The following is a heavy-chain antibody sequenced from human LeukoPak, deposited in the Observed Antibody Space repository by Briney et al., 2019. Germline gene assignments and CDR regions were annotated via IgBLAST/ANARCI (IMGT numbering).Heavy chain of an antibody. J-gene: IGHJ4*02. CDR3: ARDRVVGSGSYYDCLWY. D-gene: IGHD1-26*01. CDR2: ISYDGSNK. CDR1: GFTFSSYA. Sequence: GRSLRLSCAASGFTFSSYAMHWVRQAPGKGLEWVAVISYDGSNKYYAVSVKGRFTISRDNSKNTLYLQMNSLRAEDTAVYYCARDRVVGSGSYYDCLWYWGQGTLVTVSS. V-gene: IGHV3-30-3*01.